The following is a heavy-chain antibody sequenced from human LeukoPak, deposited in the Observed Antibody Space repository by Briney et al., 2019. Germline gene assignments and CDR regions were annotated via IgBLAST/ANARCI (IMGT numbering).Heavy chain of an antibody. CDR1: GGSISCSSYY. J-gene: IGHJ4*02. V-gene: IGHV4-39*07. CDR3: AREAAI. D-gene: IGHD2-2*01. CDR2: INHSGST. Sequence: PSETLSLTCTVSGGSISCSSYYWGWIRQPPGKGLEWIGEINHSGSTNYNPSLKSRVTISVDTSKNQFSLKLSSVTAADTAVYYCAREAAIWGQGTLVTVSS.